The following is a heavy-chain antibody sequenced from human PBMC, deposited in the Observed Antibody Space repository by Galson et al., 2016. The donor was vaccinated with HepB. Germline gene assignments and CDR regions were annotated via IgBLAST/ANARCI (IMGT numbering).Heavy chain of an antibody. CDR3: AKEFYDYVWGNYRPRPVDY. D-gene: IGHD3-16*02. V-gene: IGHV3-23*01. CDR1: GFAFSTYV. Sequence: SLRLSCAASGFAFSTYVMSWVRQAPGKGLEWVSAISGSGGSTYYADSVKGRFTISRDNSKNTLYLQMNSRRAEDTAVYNCAKEFYDYVWGNYRPRPVDYWGQGTLVTVSS. CDR2: ISGSGGST. J-gene: IGHJ4*02.